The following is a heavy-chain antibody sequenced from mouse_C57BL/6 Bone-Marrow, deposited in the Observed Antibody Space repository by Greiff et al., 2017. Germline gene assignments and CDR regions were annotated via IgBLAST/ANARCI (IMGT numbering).Heavy chain of an antibody. V-gene: IGHV1-59*01. CDR2: IDPSDSYT. CDR1: GYTFTSYW. Sequence: QVQLQQPGAELVRPGTSVKLSCKASGYTFTSYWMHWVKQRPGQGLEWIGVIDPSDSYTNYNQKFKGKATLTVDTSSSTAYMQLSSLTSEDSAVYYCARGPCLYAMYYWGLGTSDTVSS. CDR3: ARGPCLYAMYY. J-gene: IGHJ4*01.